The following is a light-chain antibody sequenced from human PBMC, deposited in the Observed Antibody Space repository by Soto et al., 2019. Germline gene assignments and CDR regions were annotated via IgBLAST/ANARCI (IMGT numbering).Light chain of an antibody. J-gene: IGKJ1*01. CDR2: GAS. CDR3: QQYVNSHRT. Sequence: EIVLTQSPGTLSLSPGERATLSCRASQSVSSSYLAWYQQKPGQASRLLIYGASSRATGIPDRFSGSGSGTDFTLTISRLEPEDFAVYYCQQYVNSHRTFGQGTKVEIK. V-gene: IGKV3-20*01. CDR1: QSVSSSY.